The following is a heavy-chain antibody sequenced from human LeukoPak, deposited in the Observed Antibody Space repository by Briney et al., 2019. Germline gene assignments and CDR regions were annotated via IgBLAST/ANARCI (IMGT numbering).Heavy chain of an antibody. Sequence: PSETLSLTCTVSGDSITNYFWSWIRQPPGKGLEWIGYIYYTGNTNYKPSLKSRVTMSVDTSTNQFSLRLRSGTAADTAVYYCARGRVAYSAYYFDYWGRGTLVTVSS. CDR2: IYYTGNT. V-gene: IGHV4-59*01. CDR1: GDSITNYF. CDR3: ARGRVAYSAYYFDY. D-gene: IGHD2-15*01. J-gene: IGHJ4*02.